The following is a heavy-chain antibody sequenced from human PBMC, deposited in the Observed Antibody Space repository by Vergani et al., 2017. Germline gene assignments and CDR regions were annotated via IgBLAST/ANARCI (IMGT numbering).Heavy chain of an antibody. J-gene: IGHJ4*02. V-gene: IGHV3-48*03. CDR3: ARDLTGYCSGGSCYSFDY. CDR2: ISSSGSTI. Sequence: EVQLVESGGGLVQPGGSLRLSCAASGFTFSSYEMNWVRQAPGKGLEWVSYISSSGSTIYYADSVKGRFTISRDNAKNSLYLQMNSLRAEDTAVYYCARDLTGYCSGGSCYSFDYWGQGTLVTVSS. D-gene: IGHD2-15*01. CDR1: GFTFSSYE.